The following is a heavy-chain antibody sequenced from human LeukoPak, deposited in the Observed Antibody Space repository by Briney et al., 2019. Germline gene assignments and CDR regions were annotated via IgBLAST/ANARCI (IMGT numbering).Heavy chain of an antibody. CDR2: IYYGGST. V-gene: IGHV4-59*01. Sequence: SETLSLTCTVSGGSISGSYWSWLRQPPGKGLEWIGYIYYGGSTNYNASLKNRVTISVDASKNQVSLQLDSLTAADTALYYCAANGPYYFHYWGQGTLVTVSS. D-gene: IGHD2-8*01. J-gene: IGHJ4*02. CDR3: AANGPYYFHY. CDR1: GGSISGSY.